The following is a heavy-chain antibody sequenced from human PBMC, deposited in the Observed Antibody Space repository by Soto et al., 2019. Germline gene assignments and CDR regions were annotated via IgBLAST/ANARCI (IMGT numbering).Heavy chain of an antibody. J-gene: IGHJ6*02. CDR3: ARGSYYDFWSGYSYYYGMDV. Sequence: SAKVSCKAPGYTFTSYDINWVRQATGRGLEWMGWMNPNSGNTGYAQKFQGRVTMTRTTSISTAYMELSSLRSEDTAVYYCARGSYYDFWSGYSYYYGMDVWGQGTTVTV. CDR1: GYTFTSYD. D-gene: IGHD3-3*01. V-gene: IGHV1-8*01. CDR2: MNPNSGNT.